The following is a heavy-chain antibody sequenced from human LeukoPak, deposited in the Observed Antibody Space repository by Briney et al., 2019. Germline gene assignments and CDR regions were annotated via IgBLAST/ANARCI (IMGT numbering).Heavy chain of an antibody. Sequence: GGSLRLSCATSGFTFHDYAMHWVRQAPGKGLEWVSLISGDGYSTYYADSVKGRFTISRDNRKNSLYLQMSSLRSDDIAFYYCAKDGYGDYDYWGQGTLVTVSS. CDR2: ISGDGYST. D-gene: IGHD4-17*01. V-gene: IGHV3-43*02. J-gene: IGHJ4*02. CDR1: GFTFHDYA. CDR3: AKDGYGDYDY.